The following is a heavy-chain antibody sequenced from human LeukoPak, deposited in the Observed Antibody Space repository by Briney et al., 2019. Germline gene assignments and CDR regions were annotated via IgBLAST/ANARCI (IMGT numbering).Heavy chain of an antibody. Sequence: GGSLRLSCAASGFTFDDYTMHWVRQAPGKGLEWVSLISWDGGSTYYADSVKGRFTIYRDNSKNSLYLQMNSLRTEDTALYYCAKANTIFGDYYYMDVWGKGTTVTVSS. CDR2: ISWDGGST. CDR3: AKANTIFGDYYYMDV. CDR1: GFTFDDYT. D-gene: IGHD3-3*01. J-gene: IGHJ6*03. V-gene: IGHV3-43*01.